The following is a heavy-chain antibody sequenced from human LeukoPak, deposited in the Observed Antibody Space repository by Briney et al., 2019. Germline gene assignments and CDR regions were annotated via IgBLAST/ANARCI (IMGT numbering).Heavy chain of an antibody. V-gene: IGHV1-2*02. Sequence: ASVKVSCKASGYTFTGYYMHWVRRAPGQGLEWMGWINPNSGGTNYAQKFQGRVTMTRDTSISTAYMELSRLRSDDTAVYYCARGLRYFDWLSDYWGQGTLVTVSS. J-gene: IGHJ4*02. CDR3: ARGLRYFDWLSDY. CDR1: GYTFTGYY. D-gene: IGHD3-9*01. CDR2: INPNSGGT.